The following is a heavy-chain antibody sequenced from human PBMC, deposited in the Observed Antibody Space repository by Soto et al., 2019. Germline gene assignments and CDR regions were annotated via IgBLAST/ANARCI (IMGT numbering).Heavy chain of an antibody. D-gene: IGHD2-2*01. CDR1: GYTFTSYD. CDR3: ARGPPNIVLVPAAMSHYYGMDV. V-gene: IGHV1-8*01. Sequence: ASVKVSCKASGYTFTSYDINWVRQATGQGLEWMGWMSPNSGNTGYAQKFQGRVTMTRNTSISTAYMELSSLRSEDTAVYYCARGPPNIVLVPAAMSHYYGMDVWGQGTTVTVSS. J-gene: IGHJ6*02. CDR2: MSPNSGNT.